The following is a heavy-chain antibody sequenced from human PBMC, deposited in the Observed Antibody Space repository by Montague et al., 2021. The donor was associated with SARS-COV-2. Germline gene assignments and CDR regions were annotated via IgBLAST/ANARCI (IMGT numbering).Heavy chain of an antibody. D-gene: IGHD4-17*01. CDR2: IYSSGST. J-gene: IGHJ6*02. CDR1: GASIRSGSYY. V-gene: IGHV4-61*02. CDR3: ARDYGDYSYYYGLDV. Sequence: TLSLTCTVSGASIRSGSYYWSWIRQPAGKGLEWIGRIYSSGSTNYNPSLKSRVTISVDTSKNQFSLKVSSVTAADTAVYYCARDYGDYSYYYGLDVWGQGTTVTVSS.